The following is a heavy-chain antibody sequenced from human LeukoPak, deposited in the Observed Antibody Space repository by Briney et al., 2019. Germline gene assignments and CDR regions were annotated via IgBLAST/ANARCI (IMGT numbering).Heavy chain of an antibody. CDR1: GYSISSGYY. V-gene: IGHV4-38-2*02. J-gene: IGHJ4*02. CDR2: IYYSGGT. CDR3: ARHLTVATISYFDY. Sequence: SEALSLTCTVSGYSISSGYYWGWIRQPPGKGLEWIANIYYSGGTYYNPSLKSRVTMSVDTSKNQFPLKVSSVTAADTAVYYCARHLTVATISYFDYWGPGTLVTVSS. D-gene: IGHD2-21*02.